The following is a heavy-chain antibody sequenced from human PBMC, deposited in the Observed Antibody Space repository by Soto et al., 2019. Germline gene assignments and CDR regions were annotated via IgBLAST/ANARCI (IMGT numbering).Heavy chain of an antibody. Sequence: PSQTLSLTCAISGDSVSSNSAAWYWIRQSPSRGLEWLGRTYYRSKWYDDYAIPVKSRITINPNTSKNQLSLQLNSVTPEDTAVYYCARVTSGWYFDCWVQRTLVTVSS. J-gene: IGHJ4*02. CDR2: TYYRSKWYD. V-gene: IGHV6-1*01. CDR1: GDSVSSNSAA. CDR3: ARVTSGWYFDC. D-gene: IGHD6-19*01.